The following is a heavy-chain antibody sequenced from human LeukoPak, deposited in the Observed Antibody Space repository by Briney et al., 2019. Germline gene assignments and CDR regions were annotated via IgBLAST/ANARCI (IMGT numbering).Heavy chain of an antibody. V-gene: IGHV3-48*03. J-gene: IGHJ4*02. CDR2: ISSSGSTI. CDR1: GFTFRSYE. CDR3: ARAYYEIVATSPFDY. D-gene: IGHD5-12*01. Sequence: PGGSLRLSCTASGFTFRSYEMNWVRQAPGKGLEWVSYISSSGSTIYYADSVKDRFTISRDNAKNSLYLQMNSLRAEDTAVYYCARAYYEIVATSPFDYWGQGTLVTVSS.